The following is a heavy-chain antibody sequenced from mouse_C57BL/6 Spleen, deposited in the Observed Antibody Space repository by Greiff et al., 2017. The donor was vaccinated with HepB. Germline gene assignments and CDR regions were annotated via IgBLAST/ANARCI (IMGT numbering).Heavy chain of an antibody. CDR2: IRNKANNHAT. J-gene: IGHJ3*01. Sequence: EVKVEESGGGLVQPGGSMKLSCAASGFTFSDAWMDWVRQSPEKGLEWVAEIRNKANNHATYYAESVKGRFTISRDDSKSSVYLQMNSLRADDTGIYDCTRDYYGSSYPAWFAYGGQGTLVTVSA. CDR3: TRDYYGSSYPAWFAY. D-gene: IGHD1-1*01. V-gene: IGHV6-6*01. CDR1: GFTFSDAW.